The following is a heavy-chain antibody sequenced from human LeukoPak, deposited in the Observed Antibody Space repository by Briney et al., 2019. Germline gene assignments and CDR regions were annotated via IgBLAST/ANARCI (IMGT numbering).Heavy chain of an antibody. Sequence: SQTLSLTCAISGDSVSSNSAAWTWIRQSPWRGLEWLGRTYYRSKWYNDYAVSVKSRITINPDTSKNEFSLHLNSVTPEDTAVYYCARCLHDYGCLAYFDYWGQGTLVTVSS. CDR1: GDSVSSNSAA. J-gene: IGHJ4*02. CDR3: ARCLHDYGCLAYFDY. CDR2: TYYRSKWYN. V-gene: IGHV6-1*01. D-gene: IGHD4/OR15-4a*01.